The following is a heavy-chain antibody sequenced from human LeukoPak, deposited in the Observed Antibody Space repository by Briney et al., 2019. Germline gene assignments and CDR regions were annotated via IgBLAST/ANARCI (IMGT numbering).Heavy chain of an antibody. CDR2: INHSGST. D-gene: IGHD4-17*01. CDR1: GGSFSGYY. Sequence: SETLSLTCAVYGGSFSGYYWSWIRQPPGKGLEWIAEINHSGSTNYNPSLKSRVTISVDTSKNQFSLKLSSVTAADTAVYYCARGTTVTKDYWGQGTLVTVSS. J-gene: IGHJ4*02. CDR3: ARGTTVTKDY. V-gene: IGHV4-34*01.